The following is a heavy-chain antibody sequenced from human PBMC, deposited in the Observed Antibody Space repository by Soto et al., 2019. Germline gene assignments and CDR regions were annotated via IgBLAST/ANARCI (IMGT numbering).Heavy chain of an antibody. D-gene: IGHD3-16*02. Sequence: QITLKESAPTLVQPTQTLTLRCTFSGFSLSPVGVGVGWIRQPPGKALEWSAVIYWDNDKRYNPSLSNRLSINQDLSRNQGVVTMINMDPVDTGTYYCAHLTITYGGVIGLDAFDIWGQGTLVTVSS. J-gene: IGHJ3*02. CDR1: GFSLSPVGVG. CDR3: AHLTITYGGVIGLDAFDI. CDR2: IYWDNDK. V-gene: IGHV2-5*02.